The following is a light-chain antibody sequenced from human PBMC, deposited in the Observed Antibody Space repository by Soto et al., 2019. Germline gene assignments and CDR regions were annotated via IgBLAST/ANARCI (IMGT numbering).Light chain of an antibody. Sequence: DIHLTQSPSFLSASVGDRVTITCRPSQAVPTNMAWYQQKPGKPPKLLIYEESTLHSGVPSRFSGRKSGTQFTLSIDSLQPEDFATYYCQQVKTYPRTVGGGTKVEIK. V-gene: IGKV1-9*01. CDR1: QAVPTN. CDR2: EES. J-gene: IGKJ4*01. CDR3: QQVKTYPRT.